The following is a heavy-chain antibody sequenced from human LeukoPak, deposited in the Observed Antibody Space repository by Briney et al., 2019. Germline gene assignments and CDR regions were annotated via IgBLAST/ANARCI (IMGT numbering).Heavy chain of an antibody. CDR1: GGTFSSYA. D-gene: IGHD6-13*01. J-gene: IGHJ5*02. CDR2: IIPIFGTA. CDR3: ARAPRRYSSSFWFDP. Sequence: GASVKVSCKASGGTFSSYAISWVRQAPGQGLEWMGGIIPIFGTANYAQKFQGRVTITTDESTSTAYMELSSLRSEDTAVYYCARAPRRYSSSFWFDPWGQGTLVTVSS. V-gene: IGHV1-69*05.